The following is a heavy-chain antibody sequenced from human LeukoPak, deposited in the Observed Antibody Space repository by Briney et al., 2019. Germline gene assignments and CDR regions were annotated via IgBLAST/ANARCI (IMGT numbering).Heavy chain of an antibody. V-gene: IGHV1-8*01. CDR1: GYTFTSYD. D-gene: IGHD6-13*01. J-gene: IGHJ5*02. Sequence: ASVKVSCKASGYTFTSYDINWVRQATGQGLEWMGWMNPNSGNTGYPQKFQGRVTMTRNTSISTAYMELSSLRSEDTAVYYCARVFSSSWWRSGWFDPWGQGTLVTVSS. CDR2: MNPNSGNT. CDR3: ARVFSSSWWRSGWFDP.